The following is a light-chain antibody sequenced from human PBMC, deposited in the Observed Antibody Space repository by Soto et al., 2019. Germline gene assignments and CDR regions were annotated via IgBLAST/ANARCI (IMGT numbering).Light chain of an antibody. J-gene: IGKJ4*01. CDR1: QSVSSSY. CDR3: QQHGSSPLT. Sequence: EIVLTQSPGTLSLSPGERATLSCRASQSVSSSYLAWYQQKPGQAPRPLIYGASSRATGIPDRFSGSGSGTDFTLTISRLEPEYFAFYYCQQHGSSPLTFGGGPKVDIK. V-gene: IGKV3-20*01. CDR2: GAS.